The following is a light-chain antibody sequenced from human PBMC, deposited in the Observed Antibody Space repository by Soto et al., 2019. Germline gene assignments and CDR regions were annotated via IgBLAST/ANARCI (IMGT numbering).Light chain of an antibody. CDR1: LSVSSGS. CDR3: QQYGGSPRT. Sequence: EIVLTQSPDTLSVSPGEGATLPCRASLSVSSGSLAWYQQKRGQAPRLLIHGASTRATGIPDRFRGSGSGTDFTLTISRLEPEDFGVYYCQQYGGSPRTFGQGTKVEVK. J-gene: IGKJ1*01. CDR2: GAS. V-gene: IGKV3-20*01.